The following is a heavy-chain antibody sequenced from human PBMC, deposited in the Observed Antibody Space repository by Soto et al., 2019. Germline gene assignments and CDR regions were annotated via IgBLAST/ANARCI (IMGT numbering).Heavy chain of an antibody. J-gene: IGHJ4*02. Sequence: SETLSLTCAVSGGSISSGGYSWSWIRQPPGKGLEWIGYIYHSGFTSYNPSLASRVSVSVDTSKNQFSLKVSGVSAADTAVYYCATSQKVYNWNYFDHWGQGALVTVSS. V-gene: IGHV4-30-2*01. CDR2: IYHSGFT. CDR1: GGSISSGGYS. CDR3: ATSQKVYNWNYFDH. D-gene: IGHD1-20*01.